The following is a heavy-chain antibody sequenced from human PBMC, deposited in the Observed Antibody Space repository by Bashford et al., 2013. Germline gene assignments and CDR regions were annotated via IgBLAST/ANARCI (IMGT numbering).Heavy chain of an antibody. J-gene: IGHJ6*02. V-gene: IGHV1-69*13. CDR3: ARDDYTNYQAEFFYGVDV. CDR1: GGTFSSYA. D-gene: IGHD4-11*01. Sequence: SVKVSCKASGGTFSSYAISWVRQAPGQGLEWMGGIIPKSGGTKFAQKFQGRLTITADESTSTAYMELTSLTSEDTAVYYCARDDYTNYQAEFFYGVDVWGQGTTVTVSS. CDR2: IIPKSGGT.